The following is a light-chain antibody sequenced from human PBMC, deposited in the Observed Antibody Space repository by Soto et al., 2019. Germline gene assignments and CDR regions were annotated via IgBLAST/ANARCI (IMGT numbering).Light chain of an antibody. Sequence: DIPMTQSPSTLYGSVGDRVTITFRASQTISIWLAWFQQKPGKAPKLLIYKAPNLEDGVPTRFSGSGSGTEFTLTISSLQPDDFATYYCQQYDSYSWTFGQGTKVDIK. CDR2: KAP. V-gene: IGKV1-5*03. CDR3: QQYDSYSWT. CDR1: QTISIW. J-gene: IGKJ1*01.